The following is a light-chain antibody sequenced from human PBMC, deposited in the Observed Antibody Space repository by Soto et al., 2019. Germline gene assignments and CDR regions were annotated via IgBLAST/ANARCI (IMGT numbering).Light chain of an antibody. CDR1: QRISTY. Sequence: IQMTQSPSSLSASVGDRVTITCRASQRISTYLNWYQQKPEKAPKLLIYAASSLQSGVPSRFSGSGSGTDFTLTISSLQPEDFATYYCQQSYSTPRTFGQGTKLEIK. CDR3: QQSYSTPRT. CDR2: AAS. J-gene: IGKJ2*01. V-gene: IGKV1-39*01.